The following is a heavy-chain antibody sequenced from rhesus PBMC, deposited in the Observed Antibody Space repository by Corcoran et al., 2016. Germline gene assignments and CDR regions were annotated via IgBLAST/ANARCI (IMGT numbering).Heavy chain of an antibody. J-gene: IGHJ4*01. CDR1: GFTFSDYY. V-gene: IGHV3-116*02. CDR2: SRKKPRGGKE. CDR3: AKLDETTYYFDS. Sequence: EVRLVESGGGLVQPGGSLRLSCAASGFTFSDYYMNWVRQAPGKGPEWVGFSRKKPRGGKEEYAASVKGRVTSSRDDSKNIASLQMNSLKTEDTAVYYCAKLDETTYYFDSWGQGVLVTVSS. D-gene: IGHD1-26*01.